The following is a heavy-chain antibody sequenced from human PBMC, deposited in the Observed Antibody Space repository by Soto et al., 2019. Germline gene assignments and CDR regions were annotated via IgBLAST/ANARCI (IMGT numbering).Heavy chain of an antibody. CDR2: ILNDGSNK. J-gene: IGHJ4*02. CDR3: AIEWVYDSSGWFFDY. V-gene: IGHV3-30*03. Sequence: QVQLVESGGGVVQPGRSLRLSCAASGFTFSGYGMHWVRQAPGKGLEWVAVILNDGSNKYYADSVKGRFTMSRDNSKNTLYLQMNSLRGEDAAVFYCAIEWVYDSSGWFFDYWGQGTLVTVSS. D-gene: IGHD3-22*01. CDR1: GFTFSGYG.